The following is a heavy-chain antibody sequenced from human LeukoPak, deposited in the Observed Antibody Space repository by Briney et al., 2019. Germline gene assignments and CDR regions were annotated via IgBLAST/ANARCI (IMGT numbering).Heavy chain of an antibody. CDR2: IYYSGST. CDR3: ARHKNWNDGSFDY. Sequence: SGTLSLTCTVSGGSISSYYWSWIRQPPGKGLEWIGYIYYSGSTNYNPSLKSRVTISVDTSKNQFSLKLSSVTAADTAVYYCARHKNWNDGSFDYWGQGTLVTVSS. V-gene: IGHV4-59*08. J-gene: IGHJ4*02. D-gene: IGHD1-1*01. CDR1: GGSISSYY.